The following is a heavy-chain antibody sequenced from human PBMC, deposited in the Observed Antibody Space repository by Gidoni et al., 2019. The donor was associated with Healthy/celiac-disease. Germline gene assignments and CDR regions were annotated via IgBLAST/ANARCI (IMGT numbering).Heavy chain of an antibody. J-gene: IGHJ5*02. CDR3: ARDKEAAGRRGGWFDP. CDR2: IWYDGSNK. V-gene: IGHV3-33*01. D-gene: IGHD6-13*01. CDR1: GFTFSSYG. Sequence: QVQLVESGGGVVQPGRSLRLSCAASGFTFSSYGMHWVRQAPGKGLEWVAVIWYDGSNKYYADSVKGRFTISRDNSKNTLYLQMNSLRAEDTAVYYCARDKEAAGRRGGWFDPWGQGTLVTVSS.